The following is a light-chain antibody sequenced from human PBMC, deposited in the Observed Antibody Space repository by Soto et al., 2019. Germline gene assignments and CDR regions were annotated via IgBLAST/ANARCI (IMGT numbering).Light chain of an antibody. CDR2: AAS. CDR1: QVISNY. J-gene: IGKJ1*01. Sequence: DIQMPQSPSSLSASVGDRVTITCRASQVISNYLAWYQQKPGKVPKLLIYAASTLQSGVPSRFSGSGSGTDVTLTINNLQAEDFATFYCLQEYNYPRTCGQGTK. V-gene: IGKV1-27*01. CDR3: LQEYNYPRT.